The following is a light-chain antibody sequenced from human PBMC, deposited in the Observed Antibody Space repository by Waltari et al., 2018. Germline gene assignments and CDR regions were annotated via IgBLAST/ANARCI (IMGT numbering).Light chain of an antibody. J-gene: IGKJ1*01. V-gene: IGKV1-5*03. CDR1: QHINSW. CDR2: NTS. Sequence: DIQMTQSPSSLSASVGDRVTITCRASQHINSWLAWYNQKPGKAPKFLIYNTSNLESGVPSRFSGSGSGTEFTLTISSLQPDDFATYYCQHWNSYFWTFGQGTKVEVK. CDR3: QHWNSYFWT.